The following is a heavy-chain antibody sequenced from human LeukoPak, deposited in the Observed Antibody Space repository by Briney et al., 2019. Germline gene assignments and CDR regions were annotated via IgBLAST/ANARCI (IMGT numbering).Heavy chain of an antibody. Sequence: GRSLRLSCAASGFTFSSYAMHWVRQAPGQRLEWMGWINAGNGNTKYSQKFQGRVTITRDTSASTAYMELSSLRSEDTAVYYCARDRWSSGWYYGYWGQEALVTVSS. CDR3: ARDRWSSGWYYGY. J-gene: IGHJ4*02. CDR2: INAGNGNT. V-gene: IGHV1-3*01. CDR1: GFTFSSYA. D-gene: IGHD6-19*01.